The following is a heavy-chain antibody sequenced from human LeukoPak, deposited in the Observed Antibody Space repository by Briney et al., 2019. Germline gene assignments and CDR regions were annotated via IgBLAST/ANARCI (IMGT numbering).Heavy chain of an antibody. D-gene: IGHD2/OR15-2a*01. V-gene: IGHV1-2*02. CDR1: GYTFTGYY. Sequence: ASVKVSCKASGYTFTGYYMHWVRQAPGQGLEWMGWINPNSGGTNYAQKFQGRVTMTRDTSISTAYMELSRLRSDDTAVYYCARDRLSLSRISRAFDIWGQGTMVTVSS. CDR2: INPNSGGT. J-gene: IGHJ3*02. CDR3: ARDRLSLSRISRAFDI.